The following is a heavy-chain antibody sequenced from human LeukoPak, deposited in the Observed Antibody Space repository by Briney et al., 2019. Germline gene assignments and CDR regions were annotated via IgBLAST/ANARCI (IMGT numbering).Heavy chain of an antibody. CDR1: GGSISSGTYY. Sequence: SETLSLTCTVSGGSISSGTYYWSWIRQPAGKGLEWIGRIYTSGSTNYNPSLKSRVTISVDTSKNQFSLKLSSVTAADTAVYFCARGPYSYDSSGAFDIWGQGTMVTVSS. D-gene: IGHD3-22*01. CDR3: ARGPYSYDSSGAFDI. CDR2: IYTSGST. V-gene: IGHV4-61*02. J-gene: IGHJ3*02.